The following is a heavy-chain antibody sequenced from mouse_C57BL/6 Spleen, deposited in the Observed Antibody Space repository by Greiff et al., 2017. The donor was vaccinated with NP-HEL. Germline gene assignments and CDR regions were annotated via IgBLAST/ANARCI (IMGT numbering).Heavy chain of an antibody. V-gene: IGHV1-26*01. J-gene: IGHJ3*01. Sequence: EVQLQQSGPELVKPGASVKISCKASGYTFTDYYMNWVKQSHGKSLEWIGDINPNNGGTSYNQKFKGKATLTVDKSSSTAYMELRSLTSEDSAVYYCARPGTVGWFAYWGQGTLVTVSA. CDR2: INPNNGGT. CDR3: ARPGTVGWFAY. D-gene: IGHD1-1*01. CDR1: GYTFTDYY.